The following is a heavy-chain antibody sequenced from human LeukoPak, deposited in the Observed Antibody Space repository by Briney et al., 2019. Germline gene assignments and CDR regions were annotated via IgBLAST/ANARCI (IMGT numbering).Heavy chain of an antibody. CDR3: ARGEVYYYGSSGYSDY. D-gene: IGHD3-22*01. V-gene: IGHV3-21*01. J-gene: IGHJ4*02. CDR1: GFTFSSYS. CDR2: ISSSSSYI. Sequence: GGSLRLSRAASGFTFSSYSMNWVRQAPGKGLEWVSSISSSSSYIYYADSVKGRFTISRDNAKNSLYLQMNSLRAEDTAVYYCARGEVYYYGSSGYSDYWGQGTLVTVSS.